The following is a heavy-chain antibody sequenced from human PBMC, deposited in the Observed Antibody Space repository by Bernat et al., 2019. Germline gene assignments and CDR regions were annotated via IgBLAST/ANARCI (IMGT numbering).Heavy chain of an antibody. D-gene: IGHD3-10*01. CDR1: GFTFSSYG. V-gene: IGHV3-30*19. CDR2: IWYDGSNK. CDR3: ARDGPGSGSYYSPCDY. J-gene: IGHJ4*02. Sequence: QVQLVESGGGVVQPGRSLRLSCAASGFTFSSYGMHWVRQAPGKGLEWVAVIWYDGSNKYYADSVKGRFTISRDNSKNTLYLQMNSLRAEDTAVYYCARDGPGSGSYYSPCDYWGQGTLVTVSS.